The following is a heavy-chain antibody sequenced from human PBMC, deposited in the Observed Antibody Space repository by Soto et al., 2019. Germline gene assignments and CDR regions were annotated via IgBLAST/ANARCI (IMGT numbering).Heavy chain of an antibody. CDR2: IKSKTDSATT. Sequence: GGSLRLSCAAFGFTFSNAWMSWVRQAPGKGLEWVVRIKSKTDSATTDYDAPVKGRFTISRYDSKNTLYLQINSLNTLDTSMYYYTTKGSSTTGDDYYYYGMDVWSQGTTVTISS. D-gene: IGHD7-27*01. V-gene: IGHV3-15*01. J-gene: IGHJ6*02. CDR3: TTKGSSTTGDDYYYYGMDV. CDR1: GFTFSNAW.